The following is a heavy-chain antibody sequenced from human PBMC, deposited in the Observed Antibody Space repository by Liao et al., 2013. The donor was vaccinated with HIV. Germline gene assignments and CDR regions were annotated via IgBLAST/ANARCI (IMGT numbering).Heavy chain of an antibody. J-gene: IGHJ4*02. Sequence: QVQLQESGPGLVKPSQTLSLTCTVSGGSISSGDYYWGWIRQPPGKGLEWIGEINHSGSTNYNPSLKSRVTISVDTSKNQFSLKLSSVTAADTAVYYCARGVTTVTTRGIFWDYWGQGTLVTVSS. D-gene: IGHD4-17*01. CDR2: INHSGST. V-gene: IGHV4-30-4*08. CDR3: ARGVTTVTTRGIFWDY. CDR1: GGSISSGDYY.